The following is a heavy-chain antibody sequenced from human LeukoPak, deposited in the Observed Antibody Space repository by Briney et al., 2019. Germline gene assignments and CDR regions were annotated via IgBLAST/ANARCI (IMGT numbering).Heavy chain of an antibody. CDR2: ISSSTSTT. J-gene: IGHJ3*02. CDR1: GFTFSSYS. CDR3: ARPFYDSGGYYYKSFDI. V-gene: IGHV3-48*02. D-gene: IGHD3-22*01. Sequence: GRSLRLSCAASGFTFSSYSMNWVRQAPGKGLEWVSYISSSTSTTYYADSVKGRFTISRDNAKNSLYLQMNSLRDEDTAVYYCARPFYDSGGYYYKSFDIWGQGTMVTVSS.